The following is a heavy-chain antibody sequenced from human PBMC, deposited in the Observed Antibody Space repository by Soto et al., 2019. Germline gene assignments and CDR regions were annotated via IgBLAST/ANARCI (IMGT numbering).Heavy chain of an antibody. Sequence: GASVKVSCKASGYTFTSYGISWVRQAPGQGLEWMGWVSAYNGNTNYAQKLQGRVTMTTDTSTSTAYMELRSLRSDDTAVYYCARDRGPAAPYYYYYGMDVWGQGTTVTV. CDR1: GYTFTSYG. D-gene: IGHD2-2*01. V-gene: IGHV1-18*01. CDR2: VSAYNGNT. CDR3: ARDRGPAAPYYYYYGMDV. J-gene: IGHJ6*02.